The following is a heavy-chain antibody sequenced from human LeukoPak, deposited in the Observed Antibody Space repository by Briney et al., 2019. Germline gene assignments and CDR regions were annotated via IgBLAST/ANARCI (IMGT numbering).Heavy chain of an antibody. Sequence: AGGSLRLSCAASGFTFSSYAMSWVRQAPGKGLEWVSGISGSGGSTYYADSVKGRFTISRDNSKNTLFLQMNSLRAEDTAVYYCAKSLLYYYDSSGYHAAFDYWGQGTLVTVSS. CDR1: GFTFSSYA. CDR2: ISGSGGST. CDR3: AKSLLYYYDSSGYHAAFDY. D-gene: IGHD3-22*01. J-gene: IGHJ4*02. V-gene: IGHV3-23*01.